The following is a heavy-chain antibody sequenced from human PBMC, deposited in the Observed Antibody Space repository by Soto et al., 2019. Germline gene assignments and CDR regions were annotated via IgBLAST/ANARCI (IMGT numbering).Heavy chain of an antibody. CDR1: GGTFSSYA. CDR3: AREANYGDSGLDP. Sequence: SVKVSCKASGGTFSSYAISWVRQAPGQGLEWMGGIITIFGTANYAQKFQGRVTITADESTSTAYMELSSLRSEDTAVYYCAREANYGDSGLDPWGQGTLVTVSS. D-gene: IGHD4-17*01. CDR2: IITIFGTA. V-gene: IGHV1-69*13. J-gene: IGHJ5*02.